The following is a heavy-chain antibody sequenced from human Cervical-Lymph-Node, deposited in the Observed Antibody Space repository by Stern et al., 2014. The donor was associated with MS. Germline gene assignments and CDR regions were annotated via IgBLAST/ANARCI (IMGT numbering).Heavy chain of an antibody. CDR2: ISSGGSYI. CDR1: GFTFSSYS. Sequence: EVQLVESGGGLVKPGGSLRLSCAASGFTFSSYSMNWVRQAPGKGLEWGASISSGGSYIYYADSLKGRFTISRDNAKHSMYMQMNSLRAEDTAVYYCARGRGGNYRYYFDYWGQGTLVTVSS. J-gene: IGHJ4*02. V-gene: IGHV3-21*01. CDR3: ARGRGGNYRYYFDY. D-gene: IGHD4-23*01.